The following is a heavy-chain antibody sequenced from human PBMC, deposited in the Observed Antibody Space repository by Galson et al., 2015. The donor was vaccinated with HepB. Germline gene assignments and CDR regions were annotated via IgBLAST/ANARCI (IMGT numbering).Heavy chain of an antibody. J-gene: IGHJ4*02. V-gene: IGHV3-48*02. D-gene: IGHD6-13*01. Sequence: SLRLSCTASGFTFSSYNMNWVRQAPGQGLEWLSYISYSGTTMYYADSVKGRFTISRDKARKSLYLQMSSLRDEDTAVYYCAREKYVSRWTFDYWGQGTLVTVSS. CDR3: AREKYVSRWTFDY. CDR2: ISYSGTTM. CDR1: GFTFSSYN.